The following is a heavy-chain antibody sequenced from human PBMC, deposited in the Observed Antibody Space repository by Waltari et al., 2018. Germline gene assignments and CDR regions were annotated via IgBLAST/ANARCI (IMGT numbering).Heavy chain of an antibody. CDR1: GGSISGYY. CDR3: ARERGYDGFDF. V-gene: IGHV4-59*01. D-gene: IGHD3-16*01. Sequence: QVHLQESGPGLVKPSETLSLTSAVSGGSISGYYWSWIRQPPGKGLEWIGYVYYTGTTHYNPSLKSRVTMSVDTSANQFSLKLASVTAADTAVYYCARERGYDGFDFWGQGTLATVSS. J-gene: IGHJ4*02. CDR2: VYYTGTT.